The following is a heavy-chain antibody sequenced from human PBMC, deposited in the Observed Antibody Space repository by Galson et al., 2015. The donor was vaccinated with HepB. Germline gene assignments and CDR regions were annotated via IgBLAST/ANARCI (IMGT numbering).Heavy chain of an antibody. J-gene: IGHJ4*02. CDR3: ARGIAVVPTGPQTAGEDY. V-gene: IGHV4-4*02. Sequence: ETLSLTCAVSGGSISSSNWWSWVRQPPGKGLEWIGELYHSGSTNYNPSLKSRVTISLDKSKNQFSLNLSSVIAADTAVYYCARGIAVVPTGPQTAGEDYWGQGILVTVSS. CDR1: GGSISSSNW. D-gene: IGHD2-2*01. CDR2: LYHSGST.